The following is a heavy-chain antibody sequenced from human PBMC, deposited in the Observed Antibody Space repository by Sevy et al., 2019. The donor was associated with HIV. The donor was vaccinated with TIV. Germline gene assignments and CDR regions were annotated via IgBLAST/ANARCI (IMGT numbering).Heavy chain of an antibody. Sequence: GGSLRLSCAASGFTFSSYGMNWVRQAPGKGLEWVSYITSNSSTKYYADSVKGRFTISRDNAKNSLYLQMNSLRDEDMAEYDCARYGRAVTVAYYYYYGMDVWGQGTTVTVSS. CDR1: GFTFSSYG. CDR2: ITSNSSTK. J-gene: IGHJ6*02. CDR3: ARYGRAVTVAYYYYYGMDV. V-gene: IGHV3-48*02. D-gene: IGHD2-21*02.